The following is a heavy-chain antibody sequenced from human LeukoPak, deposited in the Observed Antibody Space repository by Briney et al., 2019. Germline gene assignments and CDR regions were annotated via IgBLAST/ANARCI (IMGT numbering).Heavy chain of an antibody. Sequence: SQTLSLTCAISGDSVSGSPAVWNWISQSPSRGLEWLGRAYYMSKWYIDYAVSVKGRITITPDTSKNQFSLQLNSVTPEDMAVYYCARGAVRGGTNFDYWGQGTLVTVSS. J-gene: IGHJ4*02. CDR2: AYYMSKWYI. CDR1: GDSVSGSPAV. D-gene: IGHD3-10*01. CDR3: ARGAVRGGTNFDY. V-gene: IGHV6-1*01.